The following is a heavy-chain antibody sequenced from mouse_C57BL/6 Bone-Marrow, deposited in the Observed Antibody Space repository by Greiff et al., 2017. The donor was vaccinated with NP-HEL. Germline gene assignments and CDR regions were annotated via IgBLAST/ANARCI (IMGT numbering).Heavy chain of an antibody. D-gene: IGHD3-2*02. CDR1: GFTFSSYG. J-gene: IGHJ3*01. V-gene: IGHV5-6*01. CDR3: ARRGYRQLRLLAY. Sequence: EVQRVESGGDLVKPGGSLKLSCAASGFTFSSYGMSWVRQTPDKRLEWVATISSGGSYTYYPDSVKGRFTISRDNAKNTLYLQMSSLKSEDTAMYYCARRGYRQLRLLAYWGQGTLVTVSA. CDR2: ISSGGSYT.